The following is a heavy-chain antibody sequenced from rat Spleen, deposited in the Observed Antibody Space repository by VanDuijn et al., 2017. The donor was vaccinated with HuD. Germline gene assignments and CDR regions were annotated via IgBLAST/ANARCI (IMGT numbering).Heavy chain of an antibody. CDR2: ISSGGST. CDR3: ARDENGYVNLWFAY. CDR1: GFSLTDYS. V-gene: IGHV2-19*01. J-gene: IGHJ3*01. Sequence: QVQLKESGPGLVQPSQTLSLTCTVSGFSLTDYSVHWVRQPPGKGLEWIAAISSGGSTYFNSVLKSRLSISRDTSKSQVFLKMNSLPTEDTATYYCARDENGYVNLWFAYWGQGTLVTVSS. D-gene: IGHD1-4*01.